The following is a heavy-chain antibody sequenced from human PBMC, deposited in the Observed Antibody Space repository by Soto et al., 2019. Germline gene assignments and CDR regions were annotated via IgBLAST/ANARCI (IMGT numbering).Heavy chain of an antibody. CDR1: GGSISSGDYY. CDR2: IYYSGST. CDR3: ASSKYYDILTGYASMDV. D-gene: IGHD3-9*01. Sequence: QVQLQESGPGLVKPSQTLSLTCTVSGGSISSGDYYWSWIRQPPGKGLEWIGYIYYSGSTYYNPSLKSRVTISVDTSKHQFSLKLSSVTAADTAVYYCASSKYYDILTGYASMDVWGQGTTVTVSS. V-gene: IGHV4-30-4*01. J-gene: IGHJ6*02.